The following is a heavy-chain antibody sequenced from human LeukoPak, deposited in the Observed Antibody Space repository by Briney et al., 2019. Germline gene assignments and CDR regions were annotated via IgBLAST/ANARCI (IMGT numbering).Heavy chain of an antibody. V-gene: IGHV3-53*01. J-gene: IGHJ4*02. CDR2: IYSRGDT. CDR3: VRDFESYYDG. Sequence: PGGSLRLSCAASGLTVSNNYMGWVRQAPGKGLEWVSVIYSRGDTYYADSVRGRFTISRDNSKSMLYLQMDSLRAEDTAVYYCVRDFESYYDGWGQGTLVTVSS. CDR1: GLTVSNNY. D-gene: IGHD3-22*01.